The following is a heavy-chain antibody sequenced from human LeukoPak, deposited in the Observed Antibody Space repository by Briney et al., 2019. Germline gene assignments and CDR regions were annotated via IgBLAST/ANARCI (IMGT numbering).Heavy chain of an antibody. CDR3: ARDRGGSYYGAYYFDY. CDR1: GFTFSSYG. J-gene: IGHJ4*02. V-gene: IGHV3-23*01. Sequence: PGGSLRLSCAASGFTFSSYGMSWVRRAPGKGLEWVSAVSPSGGSTYYAASVKGRFTISRDNSKNTLYLLMNSLRADDTAVYYCARDRGGSYYGAYYFDYWGQGTLVTVSS. D-gene: IGHD1-26*01. CDR2: VSPSGGST.